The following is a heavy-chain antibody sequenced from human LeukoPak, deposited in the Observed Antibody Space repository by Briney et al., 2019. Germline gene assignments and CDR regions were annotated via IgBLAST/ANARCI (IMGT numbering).Heavy chain of an antibody. CDR1: GFTFSNFG. CDR2: IRYDGSNK. D-gene: IGHD4/OR15-4a*01. CDR3: ATGTIRDAVT. V-gene: IGHV3-30*02. Sequence: GGSLRLSCAASGFTFSNFGMHWVRQAPGKGLEWVAFIRYDGSNKYYADSVKGRFTISRDDSKNTLYLQMNSLRAEDTAVYYCATGTIRDAVTWGQGTLVTVSS. J-gene: IGHJ5*02.